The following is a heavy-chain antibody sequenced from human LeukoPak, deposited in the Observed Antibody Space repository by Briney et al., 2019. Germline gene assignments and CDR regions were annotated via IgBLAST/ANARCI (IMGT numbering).Heavy chain of an antibody. V-gene: IGHV1-69*05. CDR2: IIPIFGTA. J-gene: IGHJ4*02. Sequence: GASVKVSCKASGGTFSSYAISWVRQAPGQGLEWMGGIIPIFGTANYAQKFQGRVTITTDESTSTAYMELSSLRSEDTAGYYCARARDGYNGDSFDYWGQGTLVTVSS. D-gene: IGHD5-24*01. CDR3: ARARDGYNGDSFDY. CDR1: GGTFSSYA.